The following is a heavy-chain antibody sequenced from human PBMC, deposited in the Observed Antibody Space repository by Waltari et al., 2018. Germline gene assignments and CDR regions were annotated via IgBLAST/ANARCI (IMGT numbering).Heavy chain of an antibody. CDR2: IYYSGSN. CDR1: GGSISSHY. V-gene: IGHV4-59*11. Sequence: QVQLQESGPGLVKPSETLSLTCTVSGGSISSHYWSWIRQPPGKGLEWIGYIYYSGSNNYNPSLKSRVTISVDTSKNQFSLKLSSVTAADTAVCYCARDRGSNYYYYMDVWGKGTTVTVSS. D-gene: IGHD3-10*01. J-gene: IGHJ6*03. CDR3: ARDRGSNYYYYMDV.